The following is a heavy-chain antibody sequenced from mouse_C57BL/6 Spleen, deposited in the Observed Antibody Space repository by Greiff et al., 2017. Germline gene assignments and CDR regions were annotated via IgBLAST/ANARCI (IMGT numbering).Heavy chain of an antibody. CDR1: GYAFSSYW. D-gene: IGHD2-2*01. Sequence: QVQLQQSGAELVKPGASVKISCKASGYAFSSYWMNWVKQRPGKGLEWIGQIYPGDGDTNYNGKFKGKATLNADKSSSTAYMQLRSLTSEDSAVYFCADGYDGGFAYWGQGTLVTVSA. CDR2: IYPGDGDT. J-gene: IGHJ3*01. V-gene: IGHV1-80*01. CDR3: ADGYDGGFAY.